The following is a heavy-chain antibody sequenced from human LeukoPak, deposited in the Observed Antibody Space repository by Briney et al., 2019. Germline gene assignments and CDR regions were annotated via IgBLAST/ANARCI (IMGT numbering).Heavy chain of an antibody. Sequence: GRSLRLSCAASGFTFDDYAMXXXRXAPXXGXXXXXXIXXXXGXXGXXXSVXXXXXXXXXNTKNSLYLQMNRLRAEDXALYYCAKDNXEDITMDYFDYWGQGTLVTVSS. V-gene: IGHV3-9*03. CDR1: GFTFDDYA. CDR2: IXXXXGXX. CDR3: AKDNXEDITMDYFDY. D-gene: IGHD1-1*01. J-gene: IGHJ4*02.